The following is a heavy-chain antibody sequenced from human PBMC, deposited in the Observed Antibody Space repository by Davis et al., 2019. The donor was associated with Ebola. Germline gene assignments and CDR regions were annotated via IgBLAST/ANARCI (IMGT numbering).Heavy chain of an antibody. V-gene: IGHV3-23*01. CDR3: ANDFDAPWGI. J-gene: IGHJ3*02. Sequence: GESLKISCAASGFTFSSYAMSWVRQAPGKGLEWVSAISGSGGSTYYADSVNGRFAISRDNAKNTLYLQMNSLRAEDTAVYYCANDFDAPWGIWGQGTMVTVSS. CDR2: ISGSGGST. CDR1: GFTFSSYA. D-gene: IGHD3-16*01.